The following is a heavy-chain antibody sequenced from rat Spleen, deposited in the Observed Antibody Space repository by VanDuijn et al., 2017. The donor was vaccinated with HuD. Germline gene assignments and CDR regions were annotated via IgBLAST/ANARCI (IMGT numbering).Heavy chain of an antibody. Sequence: EVKLVESGGGLVQPGRSLKLSCAASGFNFNDYWMGWVRQAPGKGLEWIGEINKDSRTIKYTPSLKDKFTISRENAQNTLYLQMTKLGSEDTAIYYCVREAFGVDYWGQGVMVTVSS. V-gene: IGHV4-2*01. J-gene: IGHJ2*01. D-gene: IGHD4-3*01. CDR3: VREAFGVDY. CDR1: GFNFNDYW. CDR2: INKDSRTI.